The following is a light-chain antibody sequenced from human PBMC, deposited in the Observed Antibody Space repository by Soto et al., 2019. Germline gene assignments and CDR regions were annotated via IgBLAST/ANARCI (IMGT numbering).Light chain of an antibody. Sequence: AIQMTQSPSSLSASVGDRVTITCRASQGIRNDLDWFQQKPGKAPKLLIYAASNLQSGVPARFSGSGSGTDFTLTISRLQPADFATYYCLQKYYYPFTFGPGTKVDIK. CDR3: LQKYYYPFT. V-gene: IGKV1-6*01. CDR1: QGIRND. J-gene: IGKJ3*01. CDR2: AAS.